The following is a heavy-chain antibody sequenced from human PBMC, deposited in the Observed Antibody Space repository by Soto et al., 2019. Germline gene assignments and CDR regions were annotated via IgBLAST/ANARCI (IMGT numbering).Heavy chain of an antibody. J-gene: IGHJ4*02. CDR1: GFTFSNAW. V-gene: IGHV3-15*01. D-gene: IGHD3-16*01. CDR2: IKSKTDGGTT. Sequence: LRLSCAAPGFTFSNAWMSWVRQAPGKGLEWVGRIKSKTDGGTTDYAAPVKGRFTISRDDSKNTLYLQMNSLKTEDTAVYYCTTDVEQFGFDYWGQGTLVTVSS. CDR3: TTDVEQFGFDY.